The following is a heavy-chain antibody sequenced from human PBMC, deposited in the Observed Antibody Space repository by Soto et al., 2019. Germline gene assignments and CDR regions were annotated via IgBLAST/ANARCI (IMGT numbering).Heavy chain of an antibody. V-gene: IGHV1-69*06. D-gene: IGHD2-21*02. CDR3: AGAPAGDYYYYFKVDI. J-gene: IGHJ6*02. CDR2: VIPVFGTS. Sequence: SWVRQAPGQGLEWMGGVIPVFGTSNYGRKFQGRVTITADKSANTAFLDMSGLRYDDTAVYYCAGAPAGDYYYYFKVDIWGQGTAVTVSS.